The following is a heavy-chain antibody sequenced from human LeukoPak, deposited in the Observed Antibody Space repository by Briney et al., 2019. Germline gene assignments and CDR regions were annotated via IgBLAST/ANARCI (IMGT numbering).Heavy chain of an antibody. CDR1: GGSISSYY. D-gene: IGHD3-10*01. Sequence: SETLSLTCTVSGGSISSYYWSWIRQPPGKGLERIGYIYYSGSTNYNPSLKSRVTISVDTSKNQFSLKVNSVTAADTAVYYCARIGYGSYDYWGQGTLVTVSS. CDR2: IYYSGST. J-gene: IGHJ4*02. CDR3: ARIGYGSYDY. V-gene: IGHV4-59*01.